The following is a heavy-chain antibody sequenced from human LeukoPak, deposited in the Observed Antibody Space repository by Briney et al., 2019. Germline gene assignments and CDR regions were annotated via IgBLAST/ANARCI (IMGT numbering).Heavy chain of an antibody. CDR3: AKSKQQLVDYYYYGMDV. J-gene: IGHJ6*02. Sequence: GGSLRLSCAASGFTFSSYGMHWVRQAPGKGLEWVAFIRYDGGNKYYPDSVKGRFTISRDDSKNTLYLQMNSLRAADTAMYYCAKSKQQLVDYYYYGMDVWGQGTTVTVSS. CDR1: GFTFSSYG. CDR2: IRYDGGNK. D-gene: IGHD6-13*01. V-gene: IGHV3-30*02.